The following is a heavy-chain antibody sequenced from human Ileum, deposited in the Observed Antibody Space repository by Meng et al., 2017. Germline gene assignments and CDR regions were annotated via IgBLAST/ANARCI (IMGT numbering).Heavy chain of an antibody. D-gene: IGHD6-6*01. Sequence: QVQLAQSGAGLLKPSETLSLTCAVYCGSFSGYYWCGIRQPPGEGLEWMGEINHSGSTNYNPSLQRRVTISVDTSKNQFSLKMTSVTAADTAVYYCARGDVAARLQSWGQGTLVTVSS. CDR2: INHSGST. CDR1: CGSFSGYY. V-gene: IGHV4-34*01. CDR3: ARGDVAARLQS. J-gene: IGHJ5*02.